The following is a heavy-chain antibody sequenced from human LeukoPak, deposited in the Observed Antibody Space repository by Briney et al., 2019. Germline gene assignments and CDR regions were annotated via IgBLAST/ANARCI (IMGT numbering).Heavy chain of an antibody. V-gene: IGHV1-18*01. J-gene: IGHJ4*02. CDR3: ARDLYYDSSGSLDY. D-gene: IGHD3-22*01. CDR1: GYTFTSYG. Sequence: ASVKVSCKASGYTFTSYGISWVRQAPGQGLEWMGWISPYNGDTNYAQKLQGRVTMTTDTSTSTVFMELRSLRSEDTAVYYCARDLYYDSSGSLDYWGQGTLVTVSS. CDR2: ISPYNGDT.